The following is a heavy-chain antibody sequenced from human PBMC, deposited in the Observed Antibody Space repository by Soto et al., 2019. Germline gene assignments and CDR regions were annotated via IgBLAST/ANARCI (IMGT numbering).Heavy chain of an antibody. V-gene: IGHV3-23*01. D-gene: IGHD5-18*01. CDR3: AKVGYSYGYYYYYYMDV. J-gene: IGHJ6*03. Sequence: GGSLRLSCAASGFTFSSYAMSWVRQAPGKGLEWVSAISGSGGSTYYADSVKGRFTISRDNSKNTLYLQMNSLRAEDTAVYYWAKVGYSYGYYYYYYMDVWGKGTTVTVSS. CDR1: GFTFSSYA. CDR2: ISGSGGST.